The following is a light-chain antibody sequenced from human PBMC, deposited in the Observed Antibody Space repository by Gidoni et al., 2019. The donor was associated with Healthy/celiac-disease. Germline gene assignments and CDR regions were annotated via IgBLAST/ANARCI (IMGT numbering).Light chain of an antibody. CDR3: QQYKNWPPWT. J-gene: IGKJ1*01. CDR2: GAS. CDR1: QSVSSN. Sequence: IVMTQSPATLSVSPGERATLSCRASQSVSSNLAWYQQKPGQAPRLLIYGASSSTTGIPARFSGSGSGTEFTLTISSLQSEDFAVYYCQQYKNWPPWTFXXXTKVETK. V-gene: IGKV3-15*01.